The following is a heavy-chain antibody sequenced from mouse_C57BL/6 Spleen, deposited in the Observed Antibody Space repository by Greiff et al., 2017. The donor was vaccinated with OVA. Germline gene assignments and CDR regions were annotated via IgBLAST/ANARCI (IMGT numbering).Heavy chain of an antibody. Sequence: EVQLQQSGTVLARPGASVKMSCKTSGYTFTSYWMHWVKQRPGQGLEWIGAIYPGNSDTSYNQKFKGKAKLTAVTSASTAYMELSSLTNEDSAVYYCTRGDYYGSRRDYFDYWGQGTTLTVSS. CDR1: GYTFTSYW. J-gene: IGHJ2*01. D-gene: IGHD1-1*01. V-gene: IGHV1-5*01. CDR2: IYPGNSDT. CDR3: TRGDYYGSRRDYFDY.